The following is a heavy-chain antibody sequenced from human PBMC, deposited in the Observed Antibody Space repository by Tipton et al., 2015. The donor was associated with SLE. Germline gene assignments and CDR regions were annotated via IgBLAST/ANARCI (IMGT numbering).Heavy chain of an antibody. Sequence: TLSLTCAVSGYSISSGYYWGWIRQPPGKGLEWIGSIYHSGRTYYNPSLKSRVTISVDTSKNQFSLKLSSVTAADTAVYYCARLADGNRNWFDPWGQGTLVTVSS. CDR3: ARLADGNRNWFDP. CDR1: GYSISSGYY. V-gene: IGHV4-38-2*01. J-gene: IGHJ5*02. CDR2: IYHSGRT. D-gene: IGHD6-13*01.